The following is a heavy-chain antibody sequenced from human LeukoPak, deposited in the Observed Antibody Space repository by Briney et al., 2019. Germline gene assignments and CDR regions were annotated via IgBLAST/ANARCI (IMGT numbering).Heavy chain of an antibody. J-gene: IGHJ4*02. CDR3: ARHYGGSYREFDY. CDR2: IYYSGST. Sequence: SETLSLTCTVSGGSISSYYWSWIRQPLGKGLEWIGYIYYSGSTNYNPSLKSRVTISVDTSKNQFSLKLSSVTAADTAVYYCARHYGGSYREFDYWGQGTLVTVSS. D-gene: IGHD1-26*01. CDR1: GGSISSYY. V-gene: IGHV4-59*08.